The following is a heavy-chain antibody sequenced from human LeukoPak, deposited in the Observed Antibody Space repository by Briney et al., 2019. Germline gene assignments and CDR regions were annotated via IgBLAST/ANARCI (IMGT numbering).Heavy chain of an antibody. CDR1: GGTFSSYA. CDR2: IIPILGIA. J-gene: IGHJ4*02. V-gene: IGHV1-69*04. Sequence: GASVTVSCKASGGTFSSYAISWVRQATGQGLEWMGRIIPILGIANYAQKFQGRVTITADKSTSTAYMELSSLRSEDTAVYYCATEGKDSSSWYCDYWGQGTLVTVSS. CDR3: ATEGKDSSSWYCDY. D-gene: IGHD6-13*01.